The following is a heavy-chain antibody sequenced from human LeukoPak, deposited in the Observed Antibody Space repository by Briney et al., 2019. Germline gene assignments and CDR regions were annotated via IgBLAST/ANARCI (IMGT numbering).Heavy chain of an antibody. CDR1: GYSISSGYY. V-gene: IGHV4-38-2*02. CDR3: ARANYYDNSGYSRGAFDI. J-gene: IGHJ3*02. CDR2: IYHSGST. D-gene: IGHD3-22*01. Sequence: SETLSLTCTVSGYSISSGYYWGWIRQPPGKGLEWIGSIYHSGSTYYNPSLKSRVTISVDTSKNQFSLKLSSVTAADTAVYYCARANYYDNSGYSRGAFDIWGQGTMVTVSS.